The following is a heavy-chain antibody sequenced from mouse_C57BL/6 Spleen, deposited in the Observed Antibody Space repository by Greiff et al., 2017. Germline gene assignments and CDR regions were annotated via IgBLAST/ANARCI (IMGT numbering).Heavy chain of an antibody. V-gene: IGHV1-82*01. CDR2: IYPGDGDT. Sequence: VKLQESGPELVKPGASVKISCKASGYAFSSSWMNWVKQRPGKGLEWIGRIYPGDGDTNYNGKFKGKATLTADQSSSTAYMQLSSLTSEDSAVYFCARSPNWDRGFADWGQGTLVTVYA. CDR3: ARSPNWDRGFAD. CDR1: GYAFSSSW. J-gene: IGHJ3*01. D-gene: IGHD4-1*01.